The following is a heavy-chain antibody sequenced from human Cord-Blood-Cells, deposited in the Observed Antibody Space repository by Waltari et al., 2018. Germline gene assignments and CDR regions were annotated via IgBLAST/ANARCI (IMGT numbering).Heavy chain of an antibody. V-gene: IGHV3-33*01. Sequence: QVQLVESGGGVVQPGRSLRLSCAASGFTFSSYGMHWVRQAPGKGLEWVAVIWYDGSNKYYADSVKGRFTISRDNSKNTLYLQMNSLRAEDTAVYYCARREGVWGSYRYGGVDYWGQGTLVTVSS. CDR3: ARREGVWGSYRYGGVDY. J-gene: IGHJ4*02. D-gene: IGHD3-16*02. CDR1: GFTFSSYG. CDR2: IWYDGSNK.